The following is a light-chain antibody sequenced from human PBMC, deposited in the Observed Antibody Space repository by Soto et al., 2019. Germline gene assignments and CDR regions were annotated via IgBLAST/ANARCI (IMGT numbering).Light chain of an antibody. CDR1: SSDVGGYNY. V-gene: IGLV2-14*01. Sequence: QSVLTQPASVSGSPGQSITISCTGTSSDVGGYNYVSWYQHHPGKVPKLMIFEVSNRPSGISYRFSGSKSGNTASLTISGLQAEDDADYYCSSYTSSITLVFGTGTKLTVL. CDR2: EVS. CDR3: SSYTSSITLV. J-gene: IGLJ1*01.